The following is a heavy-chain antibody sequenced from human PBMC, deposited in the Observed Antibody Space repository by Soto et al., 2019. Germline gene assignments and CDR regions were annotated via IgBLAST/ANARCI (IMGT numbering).Heavy chain of an antibody. J-gene: IGHJ6*02. CDR2: IGPSDSYT. D-gene: IGHD6-19*01. CDR3: ARHERSGWYGMDV. V-gene: IGHV5-10-1*01. CDR1: GYSFTSYW. Sequence: PGESLKISCKGAGYSFTSYWISWVRQMPGKGLVWMGSIGPSDSYTNYSPSFQGHVTISADKSISTAYLQWSSLKASDTAMHYCARHERSGWYGMDVWGPGTTLTDS.